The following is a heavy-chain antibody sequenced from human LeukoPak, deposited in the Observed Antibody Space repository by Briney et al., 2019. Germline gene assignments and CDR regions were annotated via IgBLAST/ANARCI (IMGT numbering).Heavy chain of an antibody. CDR3: ARVNRGAYGQLDY. Sequence: ASVKVSCKASGYTFTNYYIHWVRQAPGQGLEWRGIINPRGVGTTYAQMFQGRVTMTMAMSKSTVYMESSSLRSEDTAVFYCARVNRGAYGQLDYWGQGTLVTVSS. CDR2: INPRGVGT. CDR1: GYTFTNYY. D-gene: IGHD3-16*01. V-gene: IGHV1-46*01. J-gene: IGHJ4*02.